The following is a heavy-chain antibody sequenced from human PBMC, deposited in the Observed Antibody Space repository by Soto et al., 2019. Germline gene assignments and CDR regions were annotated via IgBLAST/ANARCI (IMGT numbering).Heavy chain of an antibody. J-gene: IGHJ4*02. V-gene: IGHV4-34*01. Sequence: SETLSLTCAVYGGSFSGYYWSWIRQPPGKGLEWIGEINHSGSTNYNPSLKSRVTISVDTSKNQFSLKLSSVTAADTAVYYCARGGYSYGGYFDYWGQGTLVTVS. CDR1: GGSFSGYY. D-gene: IGHD5-18*01. CDR3: ARGGYSYGGYFDY. CDR2: INHSGST.